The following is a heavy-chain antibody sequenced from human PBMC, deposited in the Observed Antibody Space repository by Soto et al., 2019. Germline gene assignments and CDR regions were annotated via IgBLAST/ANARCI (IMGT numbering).Heavy chain of an antibody. CDR1: GGTFGSYA. V-gene: IGHV1-69*06. Sequence: SVKVSCKTSGGTFGSYAISWVRQAPGQGLEWMGGIIPIFSTPNYAQKFQGRVTITGDKSTSTVYMELSSLRSEDTAVYYCARVDCSDGSCYSVDYWGQGTLVTVSS. D-gene: IGHD2-15*01. CDR3: ARVDCSDGSCYSVDY. CDR2: IIPIFSTP. J-gene: IGHJ4*02.